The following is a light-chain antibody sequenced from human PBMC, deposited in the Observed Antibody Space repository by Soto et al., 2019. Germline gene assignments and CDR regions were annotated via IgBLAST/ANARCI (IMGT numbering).Light chain of an antibody. CDR3: SSYTSSNTVI. Sequence: QSVLTQPASVSGSPGQSITISCTGTSSDVGGYNYVSWYQQHPGKAPKLMIYEVNIRPSGVSNRFSGSKSGSTASLTISGLQVEDEADYYCSSYTSSNTVIFGGGTQLTVL. CDR2: EVN. J-gene: IGLJ2*01. V-gene: IGLV2-14*01. CDR1: SSDVGGYNY.